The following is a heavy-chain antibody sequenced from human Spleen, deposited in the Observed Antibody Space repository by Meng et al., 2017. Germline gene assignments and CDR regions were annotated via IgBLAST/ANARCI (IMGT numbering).Heavy chain of an antibody. J-gene: IGHJ6*02. V-gene: IGHV1-18*01. D-gene: IGHD5-12*01. CDR3: ARDRDSQMATSYGMDA. CDR2: ISTSNGDT. Sequence: SVKVSCKASGYMFNSYGIDWVRQAPGQGLEWMGWISTSNGDTNYAQKLQVRVTMTTDTSTSTAYMELRSLRSDDTAVYYCARDRDSQMATSYGMDAWGQGTTVTVSS. CDR1: GYMFNSYG.